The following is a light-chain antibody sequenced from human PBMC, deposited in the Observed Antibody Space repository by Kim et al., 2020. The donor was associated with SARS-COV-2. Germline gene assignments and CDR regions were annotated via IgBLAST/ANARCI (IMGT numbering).Light chain of an antibody. CDR3: QKYDGAPWA. CDR2: SAS. CDR1: QGISYD. V-gene: IGKV1-27*01. J-gene: IGKJ1*01. Sequence: ASVGDIVTITCRASQGISYDLAWYQQKPGKVPKVLIYSASTLQSGVPSRFNGSGSGTDFTLTINSLQPEDVATYYCQKYDGAPWAFGQGTKVDIK.